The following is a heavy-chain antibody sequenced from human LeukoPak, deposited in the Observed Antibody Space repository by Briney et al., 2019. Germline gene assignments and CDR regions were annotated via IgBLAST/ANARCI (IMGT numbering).Heavy chain of an antibody. CDR2: INHSGST. CDR3: ARGTIVVVPAATYYDFWSGYSWFDP. V-gene: IGHV4-34*01. J-gene: IGHJ5*02. CDR1: GGSFSGYY. Sequence: PSETLSLTCAVYGGSFSGYYWSWIRQPLGKGLEWIGEINHSGSTNYNPSLKSRVTISVDTSKNQFSLKLSSVTAADTAVYYCARGTIVVVPAATYYDFWSGYSWFDPRGQGTLVTVSS. D-gene: IGHD3-3*01.